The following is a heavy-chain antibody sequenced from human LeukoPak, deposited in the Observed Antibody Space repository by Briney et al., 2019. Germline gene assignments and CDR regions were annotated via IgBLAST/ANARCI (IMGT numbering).Heavy chain of an antibody. CDR3: ARHRAVRDYDFWNGYYASTPYFDY. J-gene: IGHJ4*02. D-gene: IGHD3-3*01. V-gene: IGHV3-21*01. CDR1: GFTFSSYS. CDR2: ISSSSSYI. Sequence: PGGSLRLSCAASGFTFSSYSMNWVRQAPGKGLEWVSSISSSSSYIYYADSVKGRFTISRDNAKNSVWLQMNSLRAEDTAVYYCARHRAVRDYDFWNGYYASTPYFDYWGQGTLVTVSS.